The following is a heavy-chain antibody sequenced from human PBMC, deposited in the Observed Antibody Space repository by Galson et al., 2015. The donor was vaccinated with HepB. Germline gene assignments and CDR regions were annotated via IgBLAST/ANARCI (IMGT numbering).Heavy chain of an antibody. V-gene: IGHV3-7*01. CDR1: GFTFSSYW. CDR3: ATTLGIAAAGPPA. CDR2: IKQDGSEK. Sequence: SLRLSCAASGFTFSSYWMSWVRQAPGKGLEWVANIKQDGSEKYYVDSVKGRFTISRDNAKNSLYLQMNSLRAEDTAVYYCATTLGIAAAGPPAWGQGTLVTVSS. D-gene: IGHD6-13*01. J-gene: IGHJ4*02.